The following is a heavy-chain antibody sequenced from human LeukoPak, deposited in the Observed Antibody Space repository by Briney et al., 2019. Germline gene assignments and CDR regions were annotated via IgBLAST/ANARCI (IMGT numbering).Heavy chain of an antibody. CDR1: GFTFSSYG. J-gene: IGHJ1*01. Sequence: PGGSLRLSCAASGFTFSSYGMHWVRQAPGKGLEWVAVTSYDGSNRYYTDSVKGRFSISRDNSKNTLYLQMNSLSAEDTAVYYCARDYTSGWYSEYFQHWGQGTLVTVSS. V-gene: IGHV3-30*03. CDR3: ARDYTSGWYSEYFQH. CDR2: TSYDGSNR. D-gene: IGHD6-19*01.